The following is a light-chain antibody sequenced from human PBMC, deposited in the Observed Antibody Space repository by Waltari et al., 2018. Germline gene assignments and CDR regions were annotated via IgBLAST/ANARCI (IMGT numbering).Light chain of an antibody. V-gene: IGLV2-14*03. CDR2: NVS. CDR3: SSYTSTNTFGL. Sequence: QSALTQPASVSGPPGQSITLFCTGTTSHVGGYNFSPWYQQHPGKAPKLMIHNVSNRPSGVSNRFSGSKSGNTASLTISGLQAEDEAVYYCSSYTSTNTFGLFGGGTKLTVL. J-gene: IGLJ3*02. CDR1: TSHVGGYNF.